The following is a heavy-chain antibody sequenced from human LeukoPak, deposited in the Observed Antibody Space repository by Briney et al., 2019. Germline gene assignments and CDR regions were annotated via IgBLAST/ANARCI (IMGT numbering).Heavy chain of an antibody. CDR3: AKDRAFYYDSSGYYPDAFDI. V-gene: IGHV3-23*01. D-gene: IGHD3-22*01. CDR2: ISGSGGST. CDR1: GFTFSSYV. Sequence: EGSLRLSCAASGFTFSSYVMSWVRQAPGKGLEWVSAISGSGGSTYYADSVKGRFTISRDNSKNTLYLQMNSLRAEDTAVYYCAKDRAFYYDSSGYYPDAFDIWGQGIMVTVSS. J-gene: IGHJ3*02.